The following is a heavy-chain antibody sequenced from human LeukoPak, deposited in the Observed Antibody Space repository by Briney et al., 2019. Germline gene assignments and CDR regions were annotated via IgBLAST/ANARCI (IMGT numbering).Heavy chain of an antibody. CDR1: GFTFSSYT. D-gene: IGHD3-10*01. Sequence: PGGSLRLSCAASGFTFSSYTMNWVRQAPGKGLEWVSSISSSSSYIYYADSVKGRFTISRDNAKNSLYLQMNSLRAEDTAVYYCARDPGSFRGLMVSEGALDYWGQGTLVTVSS. CDR2: ISSSSSYI. J-gene: IGHJ4*02. CDR3: ARDPGSFRGLMVSEGALDY. V-gene: IGHV3-21*01.